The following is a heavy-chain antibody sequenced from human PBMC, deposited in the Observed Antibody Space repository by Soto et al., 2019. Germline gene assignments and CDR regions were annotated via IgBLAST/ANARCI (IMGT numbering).Heavy chain of an antibody. J-gene: IGHJ4*01. V-gene: IGHV3-48*02. CDR1: GFNFSKSG. D-gene: IGHD5-18*01. Sequence: PGGSRRLSCEASGFNFSKSGMYWVRQAPGKGLEWISYTSSTSHPKYYADAVKGRFTISRDNAKNSLYLQMDSLRDDDTAVYYGARDRTAMDVFGSWGQGTQVTVSS. CDR2: TSSTSHPK. CDR3: ARDRTAMDVFGS.